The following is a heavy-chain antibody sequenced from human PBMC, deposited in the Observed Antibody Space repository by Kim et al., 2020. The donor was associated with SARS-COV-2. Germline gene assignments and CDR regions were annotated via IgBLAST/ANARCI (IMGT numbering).Heavy chain of an antibody. J-gene: IGHJ4*02. CDR2: IIPIFGTA. V-gene: IGHV1-69*13. CDR3: ARLDDSSGYTDY. D-gene: IGHD3-22*01. Sequence: SVKVSCKASGGTFSSYAISWVRQAPGQGLEWMGGIIPIFGTANYAQKFQGRVTITADESTSTAYMELSSLRSEDTAVYYCARLDDSSGYTDYWGQGTLVTVSS. CDR1: GGTFSSYA.